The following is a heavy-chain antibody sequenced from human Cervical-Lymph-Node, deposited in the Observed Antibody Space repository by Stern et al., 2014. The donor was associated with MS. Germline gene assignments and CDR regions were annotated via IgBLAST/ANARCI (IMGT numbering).Heavy chain of an antibody. V-gene: IGHV2-70*15. CDR2: IDWDDDK. CDR3: ARIEWQLLDF. CDR1: GFSLSTGGQS. D-gene: IGHD1-26*01. Sequence: QVTLKESGPALLKPTETLTLTCTFSGFSLSTGGQSVSWIRQPPGKALEWLARIDWDDDKYYSSSLRTRLTISKDTPKNQVVLTMTDMDPMDTATYYCARIEWQLLDFWGQGTQVIVSS. J-gene: IGHJ4*02.